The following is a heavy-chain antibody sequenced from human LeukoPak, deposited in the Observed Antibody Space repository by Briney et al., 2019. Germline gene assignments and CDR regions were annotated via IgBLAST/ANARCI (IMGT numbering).Heavy chain of an antibody. D-gene: IGHD4-17*01. J-gene: IGHJ5*02. CDR2: MNPHSGKT. Sequence: ASVKVSCKASGYPFNNYDINWVRQATGQGLEWMGWMNPHSGKTGYAQNFQGRVTMTRDTSISTAYMKLSSLRSEDTAVYYCARLSSHYGDYKVDPWGQGTLVTVSS. CDR1: GYPFNNYD. V-gene: IGHV1-8*01. CDR3: ARLSSHYGDYKVDP.